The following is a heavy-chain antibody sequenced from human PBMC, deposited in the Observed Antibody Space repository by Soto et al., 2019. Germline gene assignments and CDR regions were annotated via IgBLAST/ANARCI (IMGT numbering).Heavy chain of an antibody. D-gene: IGHD2-8*01. J-gene: IGHJ6*02. CDR1: GYTFPSYY. Sequence: QVQLVQSGAEVKKPGSSVKVSCKASGYTFPSYYMHWVRQAPGQGLEWMGIINPSGGSTSYAQKFQGRVTMSRDTSTSTVNMELSSLTSEDTAVYYCARVMAPSAGMDVWGQGTTVTVSS. V-gene: IGHV1-46*03. CDR2: INPSGGST. CDR3: ARVMAPSAGMDV.